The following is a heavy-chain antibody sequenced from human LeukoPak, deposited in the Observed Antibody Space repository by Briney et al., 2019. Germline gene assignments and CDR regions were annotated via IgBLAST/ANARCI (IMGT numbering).Heavy chain of an antibody. V-gene: IGHV3-30*03. CDR3: TTKVIRGDRGDDYDD. D-gene: IGHD5-12*01. J-gene: IGHJ4*02. CDR1: GVTFSSYG. Sequence: GGSLRLSCAAPGVTFSSYGMHWVRQAPGKGLEWVALISSDGNDKLYGASVKGRFTISRDDSKSTLYLHMNSLRAEDTAVYYCTTKVIRGDRGDDYDDWGQGTLVTVSS. CDR2: ISSDGNDK.